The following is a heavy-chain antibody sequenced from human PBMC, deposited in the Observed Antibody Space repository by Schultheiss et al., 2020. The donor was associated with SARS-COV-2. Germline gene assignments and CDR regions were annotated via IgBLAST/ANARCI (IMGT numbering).Heavy chain of an antibody. D-gene: IGHD2/OR15-2a*01. CDR3: AHEYISAGGMDV. V-gene: IGHV2-5*01. CDR1: GFSLSTSGVG. CDR2: IYWNDDK. J-gene: IGHJ6*02. Sequence: SGPTLVKPTQTLTLTCTFSGFSLSTSGVGVGWIRQPPGKALEWLALIYWNDDKRYSPSLKTRLTISKDTSKNQVVLTMTNMDPVDTATYYCAHEYISAGGMDVWGQGTTVTVSS.